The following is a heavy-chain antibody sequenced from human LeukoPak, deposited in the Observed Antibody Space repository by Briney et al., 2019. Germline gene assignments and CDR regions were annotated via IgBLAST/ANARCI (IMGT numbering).Heavy chain of an antibody. CDR2: ISAYNGNT. Sequence: ASAKVSCKASGYTFTSYGINWVRQAPGQALEWMGWISAYNGNTNYAQKLQGRVTMTTDTSTSTAYMELRSLRSDDTAVYYCARNTGYCSSTSCYDWFDPWGQGTLVTASS. D-gene: IGHD2-2*01. CDR1: GYTFTSYG. CDR3: ARNTGYCSSTSCYDWFDP. J-gene: IGHJ5*02. V-gene: IGHV1-18*01.